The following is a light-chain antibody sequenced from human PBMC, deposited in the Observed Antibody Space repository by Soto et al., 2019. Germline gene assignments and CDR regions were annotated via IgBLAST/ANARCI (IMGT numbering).Light chain of an antibody. V-gene: IGKV3-15*01. J-gene: IGKJ1*01. CDR1: QSVSSN. CDR3: QQYNNWPPWT. Sequence: EIVMTQSPATLSVSPGERATLSFRASQSVSSNLAWYQQKPGQVPRLLIYGASTRATGIPARFSGSGSGTEFTLTISSLQSEDFAVYYCQQYNNWPPWTFGQGTKVDIK. CDR2: GAS.